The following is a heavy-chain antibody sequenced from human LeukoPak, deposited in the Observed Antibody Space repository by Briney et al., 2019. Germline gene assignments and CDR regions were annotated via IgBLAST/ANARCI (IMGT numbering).Heavy chain of an antibody. CDR3: ARAQAFVGANPGDY. V-gene: IGHV1-18*01. Sequence: ASVKVSCKASGGTFSSYAISWVRQAPGQGLEWKGWISAYNGNTNYAQKLQGRVTMTTDTSTSTAYMELRSLRSDDTAVYYCARAQAFVGANPGDYWGQGTLVTVSS. CDR1: GGTFSSYA. CDR2: ISAYNGNT. D-gene: IGHD1-26*01. J-gene: IGHJ4*02.